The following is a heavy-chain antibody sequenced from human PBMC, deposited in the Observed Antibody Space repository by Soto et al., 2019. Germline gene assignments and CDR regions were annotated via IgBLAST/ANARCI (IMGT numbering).Heavy chain of an antibody. V-gene: IGHV3-7*03. CDR3: ARSHTGDSAFRAFDI. Sequence: LVQSGGGLVPPGESLTVSCAPSQLSFSNYWMNWVRQAPGKALEWVANIKKDESETDYVDSVRGRFTIFRDNAKNLLYLQMRRLRVEDTAVYYCARSHTGDSAFRAFDIWGQGTVVTV. CDR1: QLSFSNYW. D-gene: IGHD2-21*02. CDR2: IKKDESET. J-gene: IGHJ3*02.